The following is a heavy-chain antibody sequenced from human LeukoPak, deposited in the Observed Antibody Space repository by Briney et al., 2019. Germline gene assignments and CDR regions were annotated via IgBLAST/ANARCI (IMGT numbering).Heavy chain of an antibody. CDR2: IWYDGGNK. Sequence: AGGSLRLSCAASGFTFSSYGMHWVRQAPGKGLEWVAVIWYDGGNKYYADSVKGRFTISRDNSKNTLYLQMNSLRAEDTAVYYCAKGPRITIFGVVTTNFDYWGQGTLVTVSS. J-gene: IGHJ4*02. D-gene: IGHD3-3*01. CDR3: AKGPRITIFGVVTTNFDY. V-gene: IGHV3-33*06. CDR1: GFTFSSYG.